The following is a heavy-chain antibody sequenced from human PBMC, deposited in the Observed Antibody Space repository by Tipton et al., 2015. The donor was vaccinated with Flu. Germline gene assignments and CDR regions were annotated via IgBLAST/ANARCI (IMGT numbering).Heavy chain of an antibody. CDR1: GGSISSGGAY. J-gene: IGHJ5*02. D-gene: IGHD4-11*01. V-gene: IGHV4-31*03. CDR2: VSRTGST. Sequence: TLSLTCTVSGGSISSGGAYWTWIRQHPGKGLEWIGTVSRTGSTSYSPSLKGRVTISIDTSKNQFSLKMKSVTATDMAVYYCARRDYSNYVSDPKSWFDPWGQGTLVAVSS. CDR3: ARRDYSNYVSDPKSWFDP.